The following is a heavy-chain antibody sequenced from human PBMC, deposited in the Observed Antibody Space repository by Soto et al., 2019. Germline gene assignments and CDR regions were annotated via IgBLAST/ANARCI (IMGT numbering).Heavy chain of an antibody. J-gene: IGHJ6*02. CDR1: GGSISSYY. D-gene: IGHD4-4*01. Sequence: PLETLSLTCTVSGGSISSYYWSWIRQPPGKGLEWIGYIYYSGSTNYNPSLKSRVTISVDTSKDQFSLKLSSVTAADTAVYYCARDGLIYSNYRDYYYYGMDVWGQGTTVTVSS. CDR2: IYYSGST. V-gene: IGHV4-59*01. CDR3: ARDGLIYSNYRDYYYYGMDV.